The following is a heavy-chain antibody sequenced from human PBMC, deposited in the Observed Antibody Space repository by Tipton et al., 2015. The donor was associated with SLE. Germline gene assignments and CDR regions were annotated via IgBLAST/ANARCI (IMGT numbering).Heavy chain of an antibody. D-gene: IGHD6-6*01. CDR2: IGFDGSNK. CDR1: EFTFTSYG. CDR3: AKDRPSIAARGGYFDY. Sequence: SLRLSCAASEFTFTSYGMHWVRQAPGKGLEWVAFIGFDGSNKYYSDSVKGRFTISRDNSKNTLYLQMNSLRAEDTAVYYCAKDRPSIAARGGYFDYWGQGTLVTVSS. V-gene: IGHV3-30*02. J-gene: IGHJ4*02.